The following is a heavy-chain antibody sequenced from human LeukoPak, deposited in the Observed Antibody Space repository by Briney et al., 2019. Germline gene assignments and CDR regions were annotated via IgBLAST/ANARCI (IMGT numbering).Heavy chain of an antibody. CDR1: GFTFGSYA. CDR3: ARDLGQYYDTSDNWFDP. Sequence: GGSLRLSCAASGFTFGSYAMNWVRQAPGRGLEWVSTLSGSGGSTGYADSVKGRFTISRDNAKNTLNLQMNSLRAEDTAVYYCARDLGQYYDTSDNWFDPWGQGTLVTVSS. V-gene: IGHV3-23*01. D-gene: IGHD3-22*01. CDR2: LSGSGGST. J-gene: IGHJ5*02.